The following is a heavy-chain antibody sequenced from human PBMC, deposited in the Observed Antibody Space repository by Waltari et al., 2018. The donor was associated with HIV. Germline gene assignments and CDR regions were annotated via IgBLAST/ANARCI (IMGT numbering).Heavy chain of an antibody. D-gene: IGHD2-2*01. CDR1: GFTFDDYA. J-gene: IGHJ4*02. CDR3: AKDKRRYCSSTSCYYYFDY. CDR2: ISWNSGRI. V-gene: IGHV3-9*01. Sequence: EVQLVVSGGGLVQPGRSLRLSCAVSGFTFDDYAMHWVRQAPGKGLEWVSGISWNSGRIGYADSVKGRFTISRDNAKNSLYLQMNSLRAEDTALYYCAKDKRRYCSSTSCYYYFDYWGQGTLVTVSS.